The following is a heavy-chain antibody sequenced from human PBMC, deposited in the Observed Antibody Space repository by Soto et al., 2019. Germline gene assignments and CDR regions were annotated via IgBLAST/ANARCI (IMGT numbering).Heavy chain of an antibody. CDR1: GYGFTTYG. CDR2: ISAHNGNT. D-gene: IGHD1-1*01. V-gene: IGHV1-18*01. J-gene: IGHJ4*02. Sequence: QIHLVQSGAEVKKPGASVRVSCKGSGYGFTTYGITWVRQAPGQGLEWMAWISAHNGNTNYAQKLQGRVTVTRDTFTCTAYMELRSLRSDDTAVYYCARGRYGDYWGQGALVTVPS. CDR3: ARGRYGDY.